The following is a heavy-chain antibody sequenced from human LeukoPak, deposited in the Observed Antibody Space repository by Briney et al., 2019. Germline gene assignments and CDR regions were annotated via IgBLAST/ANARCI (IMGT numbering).Heavy chain of an antibody. D-gene: IGHD3-9*01. Sequence: SQTLSLTCTVSGRSISSGSYYWSWIRQPAGKGLEWIGRIYASGSTNYNPSLKSRVTISVDTSKSHFSLKLSSVTAADTAVYYCARYDTSGAFDIWGQGTTVTVSS. CDR2: IYASGST. V-gene: IGHV4-61*02. CDR3: ARYDTSGAFDI. J-gene: IGHJ3*02. CDR1: GRSISSGSYY.